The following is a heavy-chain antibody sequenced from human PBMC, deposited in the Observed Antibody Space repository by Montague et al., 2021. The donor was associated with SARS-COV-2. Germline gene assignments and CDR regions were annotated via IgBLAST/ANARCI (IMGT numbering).Heavy chain of an antibody. CDR3: AHRLPAVAPFDY. Sequence: PALVKPTQTLTLTCTFSGFSLSTRTVGVGWIRQPPGKAREWLALIYWDDDKRYSPSLKSRLTITKVTSKNQVVLTMTNMDPVDTATYYCAHRLPAVAPFDYWGQGTLVTVSS. D-gene: IGHD2-2*01. CDR2: IYWDDDK. J-gene: IGHJ4*02. CDR1: GFSLSTRTVG. V-gene: IGHV2-5*02.